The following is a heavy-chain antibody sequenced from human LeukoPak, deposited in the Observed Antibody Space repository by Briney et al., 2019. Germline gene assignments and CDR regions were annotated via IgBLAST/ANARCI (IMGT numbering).Heavy chain of an antibody. V-gene: IGHV3-74*01. Sequence: GGSLRLSCAASGFTVSTYWMHWVRQAPGKGLVWVSRIKSDGGTNYADSVKGRFTISRDNAKKTVSLQMNSLRPEDTGVYYCARAPSEIGGYYPEYFRHWGQGTLVTVSS. CDR2: IKSDGGT. CDR3: ARAPSEIGGYYPEYFRH. J-gene: IGHJ1*01. CDR1: GFTVSTYW. D-gene: IGHD3-22*01.